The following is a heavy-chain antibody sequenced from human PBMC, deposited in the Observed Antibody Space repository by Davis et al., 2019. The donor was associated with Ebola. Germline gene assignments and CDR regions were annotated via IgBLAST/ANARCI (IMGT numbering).Heavy chain of an antibody. V-gene: IGHV3-7*01. CDR1: GFTFSSYC. D-gene: IGHD3-3*01. CDR3: ARMRDGYDFWSGYYQYYYYGMDV. Sequence: GGSLRLSCAASGFTFSSYCMSWVRQAPGKGPEWVANIKQDGSEKYYVDSVKGRFTISRDNAKNSLYLQMNSLRAEDTAVYYCARMRDGYDFWSGYYQYYYYGMDVWGQGTTVTVSS. J-gene: IGHJ6*02. CDR2: IKQDGSEK.